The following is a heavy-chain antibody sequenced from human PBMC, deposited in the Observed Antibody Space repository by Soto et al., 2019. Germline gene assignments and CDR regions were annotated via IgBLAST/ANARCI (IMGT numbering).Heavy chain of an antibody. Sequence: GGSLRLSCAASGFTFNNYAMSWVRQAPGKGLEWVSGISVSGDYAYYADSVRGRFTISRDKSKDTLYLQMNNLRAEDTALYYCAKPGGGINLYYFDFWGQGTLVTVSS. CDR1: GFTFNNYA. J-gene: IGHJ4*02. D-gene: IGHD1-26*01. CDR3: AKPGGGINLYYFDF. V-gene: IGHV3-23*01. CDR2: ISVSGDYA.